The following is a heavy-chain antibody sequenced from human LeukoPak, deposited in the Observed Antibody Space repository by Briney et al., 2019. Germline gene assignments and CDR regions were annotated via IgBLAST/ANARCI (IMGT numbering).Heavy chain of an antibody. CDR3: AKDLRWNYRADYFDY. CDR2: ISGSGGST. V-gene: IGHV3-23*01. Sequence: GGSLRLSCAASGFTFSSYAMSWVRQAPGKGLEWVSAISGSGGSTYYADSVKGRFTISRDNSKNTLYLQMNSLRAEDTAVYYCAKDLRWNYRADYFDYWGQGTLVTVSS. CDR1: GFTFSSYA. J-gene: IGHJ4*02. D-gene: IGHD1-7*01.